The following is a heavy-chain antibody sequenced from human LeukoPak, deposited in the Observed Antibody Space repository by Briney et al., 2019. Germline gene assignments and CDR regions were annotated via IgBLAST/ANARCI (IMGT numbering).Heavy chain of an antibody. CDR3: AKIEVIQYQPRYFFDY. V-gene: IGHV3-23*01. CDR2: ISDGGGGT. D-gene: IGHD4-11*01. Sequence: QAGGSLRLSCAASGFTFSSYAMSWVRQAPGKGLEWVSAISDGGGGTYYADSVKGRFTVSRDNSKYMLYLHMTSLRVEDTAVYYCAKIEVIQYQPRYFFDYWGQGTLVTVSS. CDR1: GFTFSSYA. J-gene: IGHJ4*02.